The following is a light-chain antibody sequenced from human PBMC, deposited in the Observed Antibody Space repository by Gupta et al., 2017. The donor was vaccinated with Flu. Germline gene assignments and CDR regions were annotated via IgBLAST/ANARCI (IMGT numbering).Light chain of an antibody. Sequence: SYVLTQPPSVSVAPGQTARLTCGGNNIGRKSVHWYQQKAGQAPVLVVYDDTDRPSGIPERLSGSNSGTTATLTITRVGAGDEADYYCQVWDSSSDHVVFGGGTKLTVL. CDR3: QVWDSSSDHVV. CDR1: NIGRKS. J-gene: IGLJ2*01. V-gene: IGLV3-21*02. CDR2: DDT.